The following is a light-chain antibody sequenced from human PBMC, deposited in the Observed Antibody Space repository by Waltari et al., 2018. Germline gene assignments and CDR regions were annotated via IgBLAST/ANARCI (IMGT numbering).Light chain of an antibody. CDR3: SSYTSSSTLV. J-gene: IGLJ2*01. CDR1: SSDVGGYNY. V-gene: IGLV2-14*03. Sequence: QSALTQPAYVSGSPGQSITISCTGTSSDVGGYNYVPWYQQHPGKAPKLMIYDVNNRPSGVSNRFSGSKSGNTASLTISGLQAEDEADYFCSSYTSSSTLVFGGGTKLTVL. CDR2: DVN.